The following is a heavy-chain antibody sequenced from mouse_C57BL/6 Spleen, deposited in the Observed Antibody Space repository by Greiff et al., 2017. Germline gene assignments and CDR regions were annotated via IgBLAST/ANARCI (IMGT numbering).Heavy chain of an antibody. CDR1: GYTFTSYT. CDR2: INPSSGYT. CDR3: ARYYDYDLYAMDY. Sequence: VQLQQSGAELARPGASVKMSCKASGYTFTSYTMHWVKQRPGQGLEWIGYINPSSGYTKYNQKFKDKATLTADKSSSTAYMQLSSLTSEDAAVYYCARYYDYDLYAMDYWGQGTSVTVSS. D-gene: IGHD2-4*01. V-gene: IGHV1-4*01. J-gene: IGHJ4*01.